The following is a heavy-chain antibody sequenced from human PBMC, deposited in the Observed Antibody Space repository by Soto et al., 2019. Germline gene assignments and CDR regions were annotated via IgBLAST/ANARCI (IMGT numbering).Heavy chain of an antibody. CDR2: IWYDGSNK. V-gene: IGHV3-33*01. CDR1: GFTFSSYG. D-gene: IGHD6-19*01. Sequence: QVPLVESGGGVVQPGRSLRLSCAASGFTFSSYGMHWVRQAPGKGLEWVAVIWYDGSNKYYADSVKGRFTISRDNSKNTLYLQMNSLRAEDTAVHYCARDRYSSGWYDLDYWGQGTLVTVSS. J-gene: IGHJ4*02. CDR3: ARDRYSSGWYDLDY.